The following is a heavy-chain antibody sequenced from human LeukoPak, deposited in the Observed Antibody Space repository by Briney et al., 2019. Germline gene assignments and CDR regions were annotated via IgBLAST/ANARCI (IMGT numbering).Heavy chain of an antibody. Sequence: SETLSLTCTVSGGSISSSSYYWGWIRQPPGKGLEWIGSIYYSGSTYYNPSLKSRVTISVDTSKNQFSLKLSSVTAADTAVYYRARHSGWFGPWGWFDPWGQGTLVTVSS. J-gene: IGHJ5*02. CDR3: ARHSGWFGPWGWFDP. CDR2: IYYSGST. D-gene: IGHD3-10*01. CDR1: GGSISSSSYY. V-gene: IGHV4-39*01.